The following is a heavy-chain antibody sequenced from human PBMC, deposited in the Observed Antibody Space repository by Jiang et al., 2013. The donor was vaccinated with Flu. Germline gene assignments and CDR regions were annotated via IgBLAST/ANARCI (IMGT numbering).Heavy chain of an antibody. J-gene: IGHJ5*02. CDR2: IDWDDDK. D-gene: IGHD2-15*01. CDR3: ARKQGGLAGDCSGGSCYSFWFDP. V-gene: IGHV2-70*04. CDR1: FSLNTYGMR. Sequence: FSLNTYGMRVSWIRQPPGKALEWLARIDWDDDKFYSASLKTRLTISKDTSKNQVVLTMTNMDPMDTATYYCARKQGGLAGDCSGGSCYSFWFDPWGQGTLVTVSP.